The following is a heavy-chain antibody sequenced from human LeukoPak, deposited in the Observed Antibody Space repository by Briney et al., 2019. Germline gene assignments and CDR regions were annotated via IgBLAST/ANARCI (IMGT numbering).Heavy chain of an antibody. V-gene: IGHV4-61*02. Sequence: SQTLSLTCTVSGGSISSGSYYWSWIRQPAGKGLEWIGRIYTSGSTNYNPSLKSRVTISVDTSKNQFSLKLSSVTAADTAVYYCASSAEWLQFSIFDYWGQGTLVTVSS. J-gene: IGHJ4*02. D-gene: IGHD5-24*01. CDR2: IYTSGST. CDR3: ASSAEWLQFSIFDY. CDR1: GGSISSGSYY.